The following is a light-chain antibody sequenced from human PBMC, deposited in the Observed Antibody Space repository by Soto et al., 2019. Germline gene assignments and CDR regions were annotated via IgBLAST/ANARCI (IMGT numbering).Light chain of an antibody. CDR1: QTVLYSSNNKNY. CDR2: WAS. V-gene: IGKV4-1*01. J-gene: IGKJ4*01. CDR3: QQYYSTPLA. Sequence: DIVMTQSPDSLAVSLGERATINCKSSQTVLYSSNNKNYLAWYQQKPGQPPKLLIYWASTRQSGVPDRFSGSGSWKDFTLPISSLPAEDVAVYYCQQYYSTPLAFGGGTKVELK.